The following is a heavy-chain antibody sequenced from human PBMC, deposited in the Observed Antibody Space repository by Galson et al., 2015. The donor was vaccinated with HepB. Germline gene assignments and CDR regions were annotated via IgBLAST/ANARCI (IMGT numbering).Heavy chain of an antibody. CDR2: VYYSGHT. J-gene: IGHJ4*02. CDR3: ARDIGPYYYGSGRFDY. D-gene: IGHD3-10*01. V-gene: IGHV4-39*07. Sequence: ETLSLNCTSSGGSISSSSYYWRRIRQPPWKGLEWMGSVYYSGHTQYNLYLQSPVTISVDTSKNQFSLKLSSVTAADTAGYYCARDIGPYYYGSGRFDYWGQGTLVTVSS. CDR1: GGSISSSSYY.